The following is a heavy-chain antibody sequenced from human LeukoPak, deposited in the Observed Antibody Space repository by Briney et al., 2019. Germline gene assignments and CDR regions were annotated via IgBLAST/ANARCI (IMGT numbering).Heavy chain of an antibody. V-gene: IGHV3-64D*06. CDR3: VKDPTYSSSWYGELIH. CDR1: GFTFSSYA. CDR2: ISSNGGST. Sequence: GGSLRLSCSASGFTFSSYAMHWVRQAPGKGLEYVSAISSNGGSTYYADSVKGRFTISRDNSKNTLYLQMSSLRAEDTAVYYCVKDPTYSSSWYGELIHWGQGTPVTVSS. J-gene: IGHJ4*02. D-gene: IGHD6-13*01.